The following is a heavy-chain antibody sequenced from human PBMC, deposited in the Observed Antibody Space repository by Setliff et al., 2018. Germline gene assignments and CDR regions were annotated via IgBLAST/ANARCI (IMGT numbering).Heavy chain of an antibody. CDR3: SRDLQGSGDYVVDY. CDR1: GFTFSSHW. J-gene: IGHJ4*02. CDR2: INSDGSST. D-gene: IGHD4-17*01. V-gene: IGHV3-74*01. Sequence: GSLRLSCAASGFTFSSHWMHWGRQAPGKGLVWVSRINSDGSSTSDADSVKGRFTISRANAENSLTLQMNSLRVEDTAVYYCSRDLQGSGDYVVDYWGQGTLVTVSS.